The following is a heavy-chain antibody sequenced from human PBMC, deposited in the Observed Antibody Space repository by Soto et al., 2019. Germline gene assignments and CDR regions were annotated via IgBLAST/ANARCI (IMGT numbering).Heavy chain of an antibody. D-gene: IGHD3-3*01. Sequence: GGSLRLSCAASGFTFSSYAMHWVRQAPGKGLEWVAVISYDGSNKYYADSVKGRFTISRDNSKNTLYLQMNSLRAEDTAVYYCARDNTIFGVVISGGYGMDVWGQGTTVTVSS. CDR3: ARDNTIFGVVISGGYGMDV. CDR2: ISYDGSNK. CDR1: GFTFSSYA. J-gene: IGHJ6*02. V-gene: IGHV3-30-3*01.